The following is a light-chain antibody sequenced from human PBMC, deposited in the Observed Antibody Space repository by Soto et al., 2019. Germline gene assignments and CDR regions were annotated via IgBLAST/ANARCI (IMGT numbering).Light chain of an antibody. CDR1: SSDVGAYNY. CDR2: EVS. CDR3: SSYTSSSTLV. J-gene: IGLJ7*01. V-gene: IGLV2-14*01. Sequence: QSVLTQPASVSGSPGQSITISCTGTSSDVGAYNYVSWFQQHPGKVPKLMIYEVSNRPSGVSDRFSASKSGNTASLTISGLHTEDEADYYCSSYTSSSTLVFGGGTQLTVL.